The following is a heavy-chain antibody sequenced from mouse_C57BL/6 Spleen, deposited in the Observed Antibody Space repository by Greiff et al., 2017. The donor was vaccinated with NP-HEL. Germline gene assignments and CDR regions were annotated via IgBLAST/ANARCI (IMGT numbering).Heavy chain of an antibody. CDR1: GYTFTDYY. Sequence: EVQLQQSGPELVKPGASVKISCKASGYTFTDYYMNWVKQSHGKSLEWIGDINPNNGGTSYNQKFKGKATLTVDKSSSTAYMELRSLTSEDSAVYYCARSLYGYDGTEIAYWGQGTLVTVSA. D-gene: IGHD2-2*01. CDR3: ARSLYGYDGTEIAY. J-gene: IGHJ3*01. V-gene: IGHV1-26*01. CDR2: INPNNGGT.